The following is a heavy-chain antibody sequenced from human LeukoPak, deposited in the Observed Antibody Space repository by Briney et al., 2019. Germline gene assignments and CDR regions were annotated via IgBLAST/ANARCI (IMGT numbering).Heavy chain of an antibody. Sequence: GGSLRLSCAASGFTFSSYSMNWVRQAPGKGLEWVSSISSSSSYIYYADSVKGRFTISRDNAKNSLYLQMNSLRAEDTAVYYCARDRDYYDSSGKLRDWGQGTLATVSS. CDR1: GFTFSSYS. CDR2: ISSSSSYI. J-gene: IGHJ4*02. D-gene: IGHD3-22*01. V-gene: IGHV3-21*01. CDR3: ARDRDYYDSSGKLRD.